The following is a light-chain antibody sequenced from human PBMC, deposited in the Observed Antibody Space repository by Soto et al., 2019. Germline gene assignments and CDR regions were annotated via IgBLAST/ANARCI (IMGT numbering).Light chain of an antibody. V-gene: IGKV3D-15*01. CDR1: QSVDNN. CDR3: QQYDNWPLT. CDR2: GAS. Sequence: EIVMTQSPATLSVSPGERATLSCRASQSVDNNLAWYQQKPGQAPRLLIFGASTRATGIPARFSGSGSGTDFTLTISSLQSEDFGVYFCQQYDNWPLTFGGGTKVEIK. J-gene: IGKJ4*01.